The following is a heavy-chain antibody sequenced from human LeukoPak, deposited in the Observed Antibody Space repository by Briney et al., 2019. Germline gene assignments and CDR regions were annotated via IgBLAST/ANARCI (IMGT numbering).Heavy chain of an antibody. CDR3: VRGGYFDWFFDY. J-gene: IGHJ4*02. CDR1: GFTFSSYE. D-gene: IGHD3-9*01. Sequence: GGSLRLSCAASGFTFSSYEMNWVRQAPGKGLEWVSYISSSGSTIYYADSVKGRFTISRDNAKNSLYLQMNSLRAEDTAVYYCVRGGYFDWFFDYWGQGTLVTVSS. V-gene: IGHV3-48*03. CDR2: ISSSGSTI.